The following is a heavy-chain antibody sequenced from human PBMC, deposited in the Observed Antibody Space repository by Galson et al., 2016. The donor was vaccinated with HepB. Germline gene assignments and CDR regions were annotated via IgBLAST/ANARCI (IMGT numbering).Heavy chain of an antibody. CDR3: ARTDGSDSYYNDYYYNGMDV. CDR2: ICYSGST. D-gene: IGHD3-10*01. J-gene: IGHJ6*04. CDR1: GGSISSGGYY. Sequence: LSLTCTVSGGSISSGGYYWTWIRQHPGKGLEWIGYICYSGSTYYNPSLKSRVTISLDTSKNQFSLKLSSVTAADTAVYYCARTDGSDSYYNDYYYNGMDVWGKGTTVTVSS. V-gene: IGHV4-31*03.